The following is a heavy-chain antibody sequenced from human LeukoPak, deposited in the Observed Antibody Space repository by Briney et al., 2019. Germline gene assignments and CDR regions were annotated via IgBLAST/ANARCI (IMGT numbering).Heavy chain of an antibody. CDR1: GGTFGSYA. CDR2: IIPIFGTA. J-gene: IGHJ4*02. Sequence: SVKVSCKASGGTFGSYAISWVRQAPGQGLEWTGGIIPIFGTANYAQKFQGRVTITADKSTSTAYMELSSLRSEDTAVYYCARHVSGSYLFDYWGQGTLVIVSS. D-gene: IGHD1-26*01. V-gene: IGHV1-69*06. CDR3: ARHVSGSYLFDY.